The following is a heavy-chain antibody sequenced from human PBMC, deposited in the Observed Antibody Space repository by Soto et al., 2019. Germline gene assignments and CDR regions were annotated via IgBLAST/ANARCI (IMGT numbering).Heavy chain of an antibody. J-gene: IGHJ4*02. CDR3: AREGGSGSYRGYYFDY. V-gene: IGHV1-69*01. CDR2: IIPIFGTA. CDR1: GDTFSSYA. Sequence: QVQLVQSGAEVKKPGSSVNVSCKASGDTFSSYAISWVRQAPGQGLEWMGGIIPIFGTANYAQKFQGRVTITADESTSTAYMELGSLRSEDTAVYYCAREGGSGSYRGYYFDYWGQGTLVTVSS. D-gene: IGHD3-10*01.